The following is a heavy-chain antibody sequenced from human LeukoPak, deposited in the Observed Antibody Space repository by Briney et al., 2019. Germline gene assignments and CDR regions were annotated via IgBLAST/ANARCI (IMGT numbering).Heavy chain of an antibody. V-gene: IGHV3-21*06. CDR1: GFTFTTFS. CDR2: VSSSSSYF. Sequence: PGGSLRLSCVASGFTFTTFSMNWVRQAPGKGLEWIASVSSSSSYFHYADSVKGRFTVSRDNANSSVALQMNSLRPDDTAVYYWAKRAGRGNSYQFMDVWGKGTTVTVSS. CDR3: AKRAGRGNSYQFMDV. J-gene: IGHJ6*03. D-gene: IGHD2-2*01.